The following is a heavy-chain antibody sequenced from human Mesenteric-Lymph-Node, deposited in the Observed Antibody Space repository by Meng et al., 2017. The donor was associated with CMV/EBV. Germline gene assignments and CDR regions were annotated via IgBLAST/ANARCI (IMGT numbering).Heavy chain of an antibody. CDR2: IASAGTTI. Sequence: EGSLRLSCVGSGFNFKIYEMNWVRRAPGKGLEWVAYIASAGTTINYADSVKGRFTISRDNAKNSLFLQMNSLRDEDTAVYYCTRGGVLGYWGQGTLVTVSS. J-gene: IGHJ4*02. D-gene: IGHD3-16*01. CDR3: TRGGVLGY. V-gene: IGHV3-48*03. CDR1: GFNFKIYE.